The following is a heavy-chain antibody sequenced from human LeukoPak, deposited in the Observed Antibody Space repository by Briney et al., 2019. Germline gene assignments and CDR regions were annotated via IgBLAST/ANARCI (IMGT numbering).Heavy chain of an antibody. D-gene: IGHD3-22*01. CDR2: IYYSGST. J-gene: IGHJ4*02. CDR3: ARVGFLRGGYYHDY. V-gene: IGHV4-59*01. Sequence: SETLSLTCTVSGGSISSYYWSWIRQPPGKGLEWIGYIYYSGSTNYTPSLKSRVTISVDTSKNQFSLKLSSVTAADTAVYYCARVGFLRGGYYHDYWGQGTLVTVSS. CDR1: GGSISSYY.